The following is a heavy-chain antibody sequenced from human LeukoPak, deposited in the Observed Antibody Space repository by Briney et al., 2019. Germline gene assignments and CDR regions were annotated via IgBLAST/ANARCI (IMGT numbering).Heavy chain of an antibody. CDR1: GDSIHSSVYY. J-gene: IGHJ3*02. D-gene: IGHD1-14*01. V-gene: IGHV4-39*01. CDR2: VYYTGST. Sequence: PSETLSLTCTVSGDSIHSSVYYWGWVRQPPGKGLEWIGNVYYTGSTFYNPSLESRVTISVDTSKNQFSLKLSSMTAADTAVYFCARHSEPVIPDGLDIWGQGTMVTVSS. CDR3: ARHSEPVIPDGLDI.